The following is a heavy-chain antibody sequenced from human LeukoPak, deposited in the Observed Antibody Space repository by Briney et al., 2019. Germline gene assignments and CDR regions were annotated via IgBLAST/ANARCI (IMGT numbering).Heavy chain of an antibody. CDR1: GGTFTSYY. J-gene: IGHJ4*02. D-gene: IGHD6-19*01. V-gene: IGHV1-46*01. Sequence: ASVKVSCKASGGTFTSYYVHWVRQAPGQGLEWMGIINPSGGSTSYAQKFQGRVTMTRDTSTSTVYMELSSLRSEDTAVYYCARDPRGQGIAVAVPDYWGQGTLVTVSS. CDR2: INPSGGST. CDR3: ARDPRGQGIAVAVPDY.